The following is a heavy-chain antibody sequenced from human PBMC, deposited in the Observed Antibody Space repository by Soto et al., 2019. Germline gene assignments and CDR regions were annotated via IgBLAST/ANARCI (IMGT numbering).Heavy chain of an antibody. J-gene: IGHJ4*02. CDR1: GFTFSNAW. CDR2: IKSKTDGGTT. V-gene: IGHV3-15*01. CDR3: AKGRRGGASDFDY. D-gene: IGHD1-26*01. Sequence: EVQLVESGGGLVKPGGSLRLSCAASGFTFSNAWMSWVRQAPGKGLEWVGRIKSKTDGGTTDYAAPVKGRFTISRDDSKNTLYLQMNSLRAEDTAVYYCAKGRRGGASDFDYWGQGTLVTVSS.